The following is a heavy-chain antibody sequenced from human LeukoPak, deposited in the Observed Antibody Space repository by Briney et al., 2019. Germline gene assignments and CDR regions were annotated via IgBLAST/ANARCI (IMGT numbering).Heavy chain of an antibody. J-gene: IGHJ6*03. D-gene: IGHD3-10*01. CDR2: IWYDGSNK. CDR1: GFTFSSYG. CDR3: ARRFYGSGSYSYYYYYMDV. Sequence: QSGGSLRLSCAASGFTFSSYGMHWVRQAPGKGLEWVAVIWYDGSNKYHADSVKGRFTISRDNSKNTLYLQMNSLRAEDTAVYYCARRFYGSGSYSYYYYYMDVWGKGTTVTVSS. V-gene: IGHV3-33*08.